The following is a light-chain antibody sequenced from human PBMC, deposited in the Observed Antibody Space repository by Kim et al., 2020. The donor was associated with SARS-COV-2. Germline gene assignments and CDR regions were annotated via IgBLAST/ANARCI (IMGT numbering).Light chain of an antibody. Sequence: PGERATLSCRASQSVSDSYLAWYQQKPGQAPKLLIYDTSIRATGIPDRFSGSGSGTDFTLTISRLEPEDFAVYYCQQYESSPPLTFGGGTKVDIK. CDR3: QQYESSPPLT. V-gene: IGKV3-20*01. CDR1: QSVSDSY. J-gene: IGKJ4*01. CDR2: DTS.